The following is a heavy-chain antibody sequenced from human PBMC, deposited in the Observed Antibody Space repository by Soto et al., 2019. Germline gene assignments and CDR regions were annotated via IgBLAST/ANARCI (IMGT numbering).Heavy chain of an antibody. CDR3: TTVLPVLRFLEWLSYGTDV. CDR1: GFTFSNAW. CDR2: IKSKTDGGTT. Sequence: EVQLVESGGGLVKPGGSLRLSCAASGFTFSNAWMNWVRQAPGKGLEWVGRIKSKTDGGTTDYAAPVKGRFTISRDDSKNTLYLQMNSLKTEDTAVYYCTTVLPVLRFLEWLSYGTDVWGQGTTVTVSS. V-gene: IGHV3-15*07. J-gene: IGHJ6*02. D-gene: IGHD3-3*01.